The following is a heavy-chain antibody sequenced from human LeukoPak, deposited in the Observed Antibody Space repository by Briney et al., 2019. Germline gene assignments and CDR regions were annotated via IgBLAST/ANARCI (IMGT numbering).Heavy chain of an antibody. CDR2: IYFTGTT. V-gene: IGHV4-59*01. Sequence: SETLSLTCTVSGGSIGTYYWSWIRQPPGKGLEWIGYIYFTGTTTDYNPSLKSRVTISLDTSKNQFSLKVSSVTAADTAVYYCARGRGAYSYAQFDYWGQGTLVTVSS. CDR3: ARGRGAYSYAQFDY. D-gene: IGHD3-16*01. CDR1: GGSIGTYY. J-gene: IGHJ4*02.